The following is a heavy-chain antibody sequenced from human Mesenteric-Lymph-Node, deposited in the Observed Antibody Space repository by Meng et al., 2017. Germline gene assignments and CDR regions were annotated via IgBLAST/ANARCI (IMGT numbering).Heavy chain of an antibody. CDR3: ATDRANLFDF. J-gene: IGHJ4*02. Sequence: GESLKISCSASGFAFSSYEMIWVRQTPGRGLEWLSYISNTGTVTYYADSVRGRFAISRDNAKNSLYLQMSGLRAEDTAVFYCATDRANLFDFWGQGTLVTVSS. V-gene: IGHV3-48*03. CDR1: GFAFSSYE. CDR2: ISNTGTVT.